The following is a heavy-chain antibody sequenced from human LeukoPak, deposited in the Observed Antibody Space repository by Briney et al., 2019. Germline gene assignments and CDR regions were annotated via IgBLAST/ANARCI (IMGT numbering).Heavy chain of an antibody. Sequence: PGGSLRLSCADSGFTFSSYGMSWVRQAPGKGLEWVSAISGSGGSTYYADSVKGRFTISRDNSKNTLYLQMNSLRAEDTAVYYCANGGDYYYYYYMDVWGKGITVTISS. CDR1: GFTFSSYG. V-gene: IGHV3-23*01. CDR2: ISGSGGST. CDR3: ANGGDYYYYYYMDV. J-gene: IGHJ6*03.